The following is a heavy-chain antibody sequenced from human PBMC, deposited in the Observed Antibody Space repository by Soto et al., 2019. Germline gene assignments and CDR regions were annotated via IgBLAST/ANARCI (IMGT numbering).Heavy chain of an antibody. D-gene: IGHD2-15*01. CDR2: MRWNSGSI. V-gene: IGHV3-9*01. CDR3: AKRWLLLPEGGGY. CDR1: GFTFDDYA. Sequence: EVQLVESGGGLVQPGRSLRLSCAASGFTFDDYAMHWVRQAPGKGLEWVSGMRWNSGSIAYADSVKGRFTISRDNAKDSRYLGANRLGAEAPALYYCAKRWLLLPEGGGYWGQGTLVTVSS. J-gene: IGHJ4*02.